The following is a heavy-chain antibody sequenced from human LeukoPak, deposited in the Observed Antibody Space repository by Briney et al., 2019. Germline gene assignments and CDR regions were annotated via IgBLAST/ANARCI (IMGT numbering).Heavy chain of an antibody. CDR2: MNPNSGNT. Sequence: ASVKVSCKASGYTFTSYDINWVRQATGQGLEWMGWMNPNSGNTGYAQKFQGRVTMTRNTSISTAYMELSSLRSEDMAVYYCARSYGSGSYFGYWGQGTLVTVSS. V-gene: IGHV1-8*01. D-gene: IGHD3-10*01. J-gene: IGHJ4*02. CDR3: ARSYGSGSYFGY. CDR1: GYTFTSYD.